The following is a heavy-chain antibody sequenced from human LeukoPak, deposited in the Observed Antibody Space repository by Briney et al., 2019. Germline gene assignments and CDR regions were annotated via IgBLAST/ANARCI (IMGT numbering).Heavy chain of an antibody. CDR1: GFTFSSYA. CDR3: AKDQTYGSMDV. Sequence: GGSLRLSCAASGFTFSSYAMTWVRQAPGKGLEWVSAMSVIGGSTYYADSVKGRFTISRDNSKNTLYLQMNSLRAEDTAVYYCAKDQTYGSMDVWGKGIAVTASS. V-gene: IGHV3-23*01. D-gene: IGHD4-17*01. CDR2: MSVIGGST. J-gene: IGHJ6*03.